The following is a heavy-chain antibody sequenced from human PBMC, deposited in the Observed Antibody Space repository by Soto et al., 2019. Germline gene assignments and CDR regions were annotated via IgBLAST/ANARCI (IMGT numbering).Heavy chain of an antibody. CDR2: IYWNDDK. J-gene: IGHJ4*02. V-gene: IGHV2-5*01. CDR3: AHGRGWLSDY. D-gene: IGHD6-19*01. CDR1: GFSLSTSAVG. Sequence: QITLKESGPTLLKPTQTLTLTCTFSGFSLSTSAVGVNWIRQPPGKALEWLALIYWNDDKHYTPSLSGRLTITKDTSKNQVVLTMTNMHPVDTATYYCAHGRGWLSDYWGQGILVTVSS.